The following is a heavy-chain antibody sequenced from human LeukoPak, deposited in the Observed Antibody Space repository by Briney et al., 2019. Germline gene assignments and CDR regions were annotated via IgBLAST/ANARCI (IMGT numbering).Heavy chain of an antibody. D-gene: IGHD3-10*01. Sequence: GGSLKLSCAASGFTFSSYAMSWVRQAPGKGLEWVSAISGSGGSTYYADSVKGRFTISRDNSKNTLYLQMNSLRAEDTAVYYCAKDKTNSGHNWFDPWGQGTLVTVSS. V-gene: IGHV3-23*01. CDR3: AKDKTNSGHNWFDP. CDR2: ISGSGGST. J-gene: IGHJ5*02. CDR1: GFTFSSYA.